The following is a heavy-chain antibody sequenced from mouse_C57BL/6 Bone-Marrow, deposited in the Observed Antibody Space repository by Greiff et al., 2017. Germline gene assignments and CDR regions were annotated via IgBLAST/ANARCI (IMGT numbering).Heavy chain of an antibody. D-gene: IGHD3-3*01. CDR2: ISDGGSYT. CDR3: AREGDVEFAY. CDR1: GFTFSSYA. Sequence: EVKLVESGGGLVKPGGSLKLSCAASGFTFSSYAMSWVRQTPEKRLEWVATISDGGSYTYYPDNVKGRFTISRDNAKTDLYLQMSHLKAEDTAMYCCAREGDVEFAYWGQGTLVTVSA. V-gene: IGHV5-4*01. J-gene: IGHJ3*01.